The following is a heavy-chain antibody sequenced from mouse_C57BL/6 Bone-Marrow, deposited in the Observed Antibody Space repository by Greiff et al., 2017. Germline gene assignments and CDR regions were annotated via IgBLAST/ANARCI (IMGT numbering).Heavy chain of an antibody. CDR2: ISSGGSYT. Sequence: EVKLVESGGDLVKPGGSLKLSCAASGFTFSSYGMSWVRQTPDKRLEWVATISSGGSYTYYPDRVKGRFTISRDNAKNTLYLQMSSLKSEDTAMYYCARHQTAQASFAYWGQGTLVTVSA. CDR3: ARHQTAQASFAY. CDR1: GFTFSSYG. D-gene: IGHD3-2*02. V-gene: IGHV5-6*01. J-gene: IGHJ3*01.